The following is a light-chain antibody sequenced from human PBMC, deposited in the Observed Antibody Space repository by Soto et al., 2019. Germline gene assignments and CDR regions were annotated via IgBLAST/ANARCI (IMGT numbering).Light chain of an antibody. CDR3: QQRSNWPTIT. V-gene: IGKV3-11*01. Sequence: EIVLTQSPATPSFSPGETAPLSLRASQSVRNYLAWYQQKPGQAPRLLIYDASNRATGIPARFSGTGSETDFTLTISSLEPEDFAIYYCQQRSNWPTITFGQGTRLEIK. J-gene: IGKJ5*01. CDR1: QSVRNY. CDR2: DAS.